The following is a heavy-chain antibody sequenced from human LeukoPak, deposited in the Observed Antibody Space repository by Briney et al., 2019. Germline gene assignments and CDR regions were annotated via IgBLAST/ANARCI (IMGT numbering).Heavy chain of an antibody. CDR1: GGSISSYC. J-gene: IGHJ5*02. V-gene: IGHV4-4*07. CDR2: IYTSGST. CDR3: AREEWELLKEGWFDP. Sequence: SESLSLTCTVSGGSISSYCWSWTRQPAGKGLEWIGRIYTSGSTNYNPSLKSRVTISVDKSKNQFSLKLSSVTAADTAVYYCAREEWELLKEGWFDPWGQGTLVTVSS. D-gene: IGHD1-26*01.